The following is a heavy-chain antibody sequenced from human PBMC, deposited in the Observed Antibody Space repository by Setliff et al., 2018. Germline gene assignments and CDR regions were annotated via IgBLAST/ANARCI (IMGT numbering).Heavy chain of an antibody. Sequence: LSLTCTVSGGSISGGGYYWSWIRQHPRKGPEWIGYIYYSGSTNYTPSLKSRVTLSVDTSRNHFSLKLNSVTAADTAVYYCARSGYYSIDAFDIWGQGTMVTVSS. D-gene: IGHD3-22*01. CDR3: ARSGYYSIDAFDI. V-gene: IGHV4-31*03. J-gene: IGHJ3*02. CDR2: IYYSGST. CDR1: GGSISGGGYY.